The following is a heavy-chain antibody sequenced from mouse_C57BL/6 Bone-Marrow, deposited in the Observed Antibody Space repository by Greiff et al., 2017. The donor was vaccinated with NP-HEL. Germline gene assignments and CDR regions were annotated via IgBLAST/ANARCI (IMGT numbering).Heavy chain of an antibody. Sequence: QVQLQQSGAELVMPGASVKLYCKASGYTFTSYWMHWVKQRPGQGLEWIGEIDPSDSYTNYNQKFKGKSTLTVDKSSSTTYMQLSSLTSEDSAVYYCARGVPSFAYWGQGTVVTVSA. J-gene: IGHJ3*01. CDR3: ARGVPSFAY. CDR1: GYTFTSYW. V-gene: IGHV1-69*01. CDR2: IDPSDSYT.